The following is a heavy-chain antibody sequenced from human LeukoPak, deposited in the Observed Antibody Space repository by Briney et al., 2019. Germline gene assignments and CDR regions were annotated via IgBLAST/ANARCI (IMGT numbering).Heavy chain of an antibody. D-gene: IGHD3-22*01. CDR2: IFYSGST. J-gene: IGHJ3*02. CDR3: AKSNGYGLIDI. V-gene: IGHV4-39*07. Sequence: SETLSLTCTVSSGSISTSNYYWGWVRQPPGKDLEWIGNIFYSGSTYYSPSLKSRVTISLDTSRNQFSLKLNSVTAADTAVYYCAKSNGYGLIDIWGRGTMVTVSS. CDR1: SGSISTSNYY.